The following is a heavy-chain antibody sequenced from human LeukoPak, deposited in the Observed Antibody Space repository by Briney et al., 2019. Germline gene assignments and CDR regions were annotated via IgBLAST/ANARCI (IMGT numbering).Heavy chain of an antibody. CDR3: ARGQPEEQWLVVGNWFDP. D-gene: IGHD6-19*01. CDR2: IYYSGST. V-gene: IGHV4-59*01. CDR1: GGSISSYY. J-gene: IGHJ5*02. Sequence: SETLSLTSTVSGGSISSYYWSWIRQPPGKGLEWIGYIYYSGSTNYNPSLKSRVTISVDTSKNQFSLKLSSVTAADTAVYYCARGQPEEQWLVVGNWFDPWGQGTLVTVSS.